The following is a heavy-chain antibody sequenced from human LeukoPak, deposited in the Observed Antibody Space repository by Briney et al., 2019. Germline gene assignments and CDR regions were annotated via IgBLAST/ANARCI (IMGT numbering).Heavy chain of an antibody. J-gene: IGHJ6*02. Sequence: GGSLRLSCAASGFTFSSYAMHWVRQAPGKELEWVAVISYDGSNKYYADSVKGRFTISRDNSKNTLYLQMNSLRAEDTAEYYCASHFSSSHYYYYGMDVWGQGTTVTVSS. V-gene: IGHV3-30-3*01. CDR2: ISYDGSNK. CDR1: GFTFSSYA. D-gene: IGHD6-13*01. CDR3: ASHFSSSHYYYYGMDV.